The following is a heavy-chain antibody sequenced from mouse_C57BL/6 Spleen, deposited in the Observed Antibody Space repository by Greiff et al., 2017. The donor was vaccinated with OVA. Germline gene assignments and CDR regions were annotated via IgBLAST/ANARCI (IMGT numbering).Heavy chain of an antibody. V-gene: IGHV3-6*01. J-gene: IGHJ1*03. Sequence: DVKLQESGPGLVKPSQSLSLTCSVTGYSITSGYYWNWIRQFPGNKLEWMGYISYDGSNNYNPSLKNRISITRDTSKNQFFLKLNSVTTEDTATYYCASYDYGWYFDVWGTGTTVTVSS. CDR2: ISYDGSN. D-gene: IGHD2-4*01. CDR3: ASYDYGWYFDV. CDR1: GYSITSGYY.